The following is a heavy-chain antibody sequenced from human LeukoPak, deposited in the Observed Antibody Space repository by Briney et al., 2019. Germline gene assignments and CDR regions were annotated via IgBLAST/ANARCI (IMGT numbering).Heavy chain of an antibody. D-gene: IGHD3-3*01. J-gene: IGHJ4*02. CDR3: ARGLRLKGYFGDYFDY. CDR2: IYYSGST. Sequence: PSETLSLTCTVSGGSISSSSYHWGWIRQPPGKGLEWIGSIYYSGSTYYNPSLKSRVTISVDTSKNQFSLKLSSVTAADTAVYYCARGLRLKGYFGDYFDYWGQGTLVTVSS. V-gene: IGHV4-39*07. CDR1: GGSISSSSYH.